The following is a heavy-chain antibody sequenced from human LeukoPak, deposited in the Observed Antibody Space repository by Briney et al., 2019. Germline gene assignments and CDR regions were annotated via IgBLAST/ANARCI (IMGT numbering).Heavy chain of an antibody. CDR3: AKDVGRDTDMVLGY. Sequence: GGPLRLSCAASGFTLSSYAMSWVRKAPGKGREWVAVISYDGSNKYYADSVKGRFTISRDNSKNTLYLQMNSLRAEDTAVYYCAKDVGRDTDMVLGYWGQGTLVTVSS. D-gene: IGHD5-18*01. CDR1: GFTLSSYA. CDR2: ISYDGSNK. V-gene: IGHV3-30*18. J-gene: IGHJ4*02.